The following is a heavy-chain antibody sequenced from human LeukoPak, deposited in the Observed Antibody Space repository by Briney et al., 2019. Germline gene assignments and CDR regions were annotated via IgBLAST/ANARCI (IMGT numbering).Heavy chain of an antibody. CDR3: ARDIRFLEWLSLETNWFDP. J-gene: IGHJ5*02. Sequence: ASVKVSCKASGYTFISYGISWVRQAPGQGLEWMGWISAYNGNTNYAQKFQGRVTMTTDTSTSTAYMELRSLRSDDTAVYYCARDIRFLEWLSLETNWFDPWGQGTLVTVSS. D-gene: IGHD3-3*01. CDR2: ISAYNGNT. CDR1: GYTFISYG. V-gene: IGHV1-18*01.